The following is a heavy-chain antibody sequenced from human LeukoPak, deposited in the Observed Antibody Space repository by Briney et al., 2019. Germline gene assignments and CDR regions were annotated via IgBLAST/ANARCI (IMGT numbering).Heavy chain of an antibody. CDR3: ARGHPGYSSGWPDY. V-gene: IGHV1-8*01. J-gene: IGHJ4*02. D-gene: IGHD6-19*01. CDR1: GYSFTSHD. Sequence: WASVKVSCKASGYSFTSHDINWVRQATGQGLEWMGWVSPSSGNTAYAQKFQGRVTMTRDTSISTAYMELSSLTSEDTAVYYCARGHPGYSSGWPDYWGQGTLVTVSS. CDR2: VSPSSGNT.